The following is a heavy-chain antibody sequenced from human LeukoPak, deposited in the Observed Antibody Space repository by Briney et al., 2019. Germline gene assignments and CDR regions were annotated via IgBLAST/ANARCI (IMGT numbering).Heavy chain of an antibody. D-gene: IGHD3-16*01. V-gene: IGHV1-69*05. J-gene: IGHJ6*03. CDR1: GGTFSSYA. CDR3: ARSLRPAWVNYYYYYMDV. Sequence: SVKVSCKASGGTFSSYAISWVRQAPGQGLEWMGGIIPTLGTANYAQKFQGRVTITTDESTSTAYMELSSLRSEDTAVYYCARSLRPAWVNYYYYYMDVWGKGTTVTVSS. CDR2: IIPTLGTA.